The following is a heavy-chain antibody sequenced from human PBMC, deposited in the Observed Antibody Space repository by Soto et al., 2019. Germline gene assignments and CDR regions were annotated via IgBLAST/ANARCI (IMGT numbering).Heavy chain of an antibody. Sequence: GESLKISCAASGFTFSNAWMSWVRQAPGKGLEWVGRIKSKTDGGTTDYAAPVKGRFTISRDDSKNTLYLQMNSLKTEDTAVYYCTTVRVYYDFWSGYWVDPWGQGTLVTVSS. CDR2: IKSKTDGGTT. D-gene: IGHD3-3*01. CDR1: GFTFSNAW. J-gene: IGHJ5*02. V-gene: IGHV3-15*01. CDR3: TTVRVYYDFWSGYWVDP.